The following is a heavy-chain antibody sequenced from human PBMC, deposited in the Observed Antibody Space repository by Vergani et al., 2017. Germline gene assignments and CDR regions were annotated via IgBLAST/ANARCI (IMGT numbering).Heavy chain of an antibody. CDR3: ARARYYYDSSGYYYYYGMDV. Sequence: QVQLQESGPGLVKPSETLSLTCTVSGCAISSYYWSWIRQPPGKGLEWIGYIYYSGSTNYNPSRKSRVTISVDTSKNQFSLKLSSVTAADTAVYYCARARYYYDSSGYYYYYGMDVWGQGTTVTVSS. D-gene: IGHD3-22*01. CDR2: IYYSGST. V-gene: IGHV4-59*01. J-gene: IGHJ6*02. CDR1: GCAISSYY.